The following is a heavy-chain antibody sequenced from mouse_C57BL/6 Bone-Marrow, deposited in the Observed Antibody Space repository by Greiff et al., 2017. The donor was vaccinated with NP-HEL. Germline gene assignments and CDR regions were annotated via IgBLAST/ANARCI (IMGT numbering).Heavy chain of an antibody. CDR1: GYTFTSYW. CDR2: IDPSDSYT. J-gene: IGHJ2*01. Sequence: QVQLQQPGAELVKPGASVKLSCKASGYTFTSYWMQWVKQRPGQGLEWIGEIDPSDSYTNSNQKFKGTATLTVDTSSRTAYMQLSSLTSEDSSVYYCLITTVVGRDDYWGQGTTRTVSS. V-gene: IGHV1-50*01. D-gene: IGHD1-1*01. CDR3: LITTVVGRDDY.